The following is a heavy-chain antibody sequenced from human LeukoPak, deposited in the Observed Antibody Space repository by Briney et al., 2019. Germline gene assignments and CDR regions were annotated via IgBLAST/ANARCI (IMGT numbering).Heavy chain of an antibody. CDR2: IYYSGST. Sequence: SETLSLTCTVSGGSISSYYWSWIRQPPGKGLEWIGYIYYSGSTNYNPSLKSRVTISVDTSKNQFSLKLSSVTAADTAVYYCARAHADFWSGPPWYYYGMDVWGQGTTVTVSS. CDR1: GGSISSYY. D-gene: IGHD3-3*01. J-gene: IGHJ6*02. CDR3: ARAHADFWSGPPWYYYGMDV. V-gene: IGHV4-59*01.